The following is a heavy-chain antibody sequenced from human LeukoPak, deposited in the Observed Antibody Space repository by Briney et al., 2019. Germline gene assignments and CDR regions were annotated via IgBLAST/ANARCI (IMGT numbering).Heavy chain of an antibody. D-gene: IGHD5-24*01. V-gene: IGHV4-61*02. J-gene: IGHJ4*02. Sequence: SQTLSLTRTVSGRSISSGSYYGSWIRQPAGKGLGWIGRIYTSGSTNYNPSLKSRVTISVDTSKNQFSLKLSSVTAADTAVYYCARAIRDGYLNYFDYWGQGTLVTVSS. CDR3: ARAIRDGYLNYFDY. CDR2: IYTSGST. CDR1: GRSISSGSYY.